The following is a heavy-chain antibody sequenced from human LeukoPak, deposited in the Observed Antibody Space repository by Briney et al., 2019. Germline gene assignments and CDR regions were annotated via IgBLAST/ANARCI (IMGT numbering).Heavy chain of an antibody. CDR3: ARGRYYSDSSYYYFDS. D-gene: IGHD3-22*01. J-gene: IGHJ4*02. CDR1: GYTFSDYS. CDR2: ISGGTGSP. Sequence: ASMKVSCKASGYTFSDYSMHWVRQAPGQAPEWMGWISGGTGSPKYSQRFQGRVTITRDTSARTAYMALSSLRPTDTAVYFCARGRYYSDSSYYYFDSWGQGTLVTVSS. V-gene: IGHV1-3*01.